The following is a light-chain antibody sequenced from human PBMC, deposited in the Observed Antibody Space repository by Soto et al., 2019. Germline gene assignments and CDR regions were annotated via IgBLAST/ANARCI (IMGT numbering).Light chain of an antibody. V-gene: IGKV3-15*01. CDR2: DAS. CDR1: QNVNNK. Sequence: EIVMTQSPGTLSVSPGERASLSCRASQNVNNKVAWYQQKFGQPPRLLIYDASLRATGVPARFSGRGSGTEFTLAITGLQSEDFAIYYCQQYDNWPPFTFGPGTQLEI. J-gene: IGKJ2*01. CDR3: QQYDNWPPFT.